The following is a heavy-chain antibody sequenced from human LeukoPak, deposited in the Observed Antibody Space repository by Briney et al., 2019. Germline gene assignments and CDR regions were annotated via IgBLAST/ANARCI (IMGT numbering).Heavy chain of an antibody. CDR1: GGTFSSYT. D-gene: IGHD2-15*01. V-gene: IGHV1-69*02. J-gene: IGHJ6*02. Sequence: VASVKVSCKASGGTFSSYTISWVRQAPGQGIEWMGRIIPILGIANYAQKFQGRVTITADKSTSTAYMELSSLRSEDTAVYYCARTGGYCSGGSCYPNYGMDVWGQGTTVTVSS. CDR2: IIPILGIA. CDR3: ARTGGYCSGGSCYPNYGMDV.